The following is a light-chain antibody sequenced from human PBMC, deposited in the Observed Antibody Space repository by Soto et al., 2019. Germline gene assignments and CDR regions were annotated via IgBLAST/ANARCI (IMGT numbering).Light chain of an antibody. Sequence: DIQLTQSPSFLSASVGDRVTITCRASQGISSYLAWYQQKPGKAPKLLIYAASTLQSGVPSRFSGSGSGTEFALTISSLQPEDFATYYRQQLNSYPPELTFGGGTKVEIK. CDR3: QQLNSYPPELT. CDR1: QGISSY. CDR2: AAS. J-gene: IGKJ4*01. V-gene: IGKV1-9*01.